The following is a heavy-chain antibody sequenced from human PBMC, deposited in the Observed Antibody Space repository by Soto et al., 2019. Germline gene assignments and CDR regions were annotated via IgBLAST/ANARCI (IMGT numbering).Heavy chain of an antibody. J-gene: IGHJ6*02. V-gene: IGHV5-10-1*01. CDR3: ASIQWELLRGYYYYGMDV. Sequence: PGESLKISCKGSGYSFTSYWISWVRQMPGKGLEWMGRIDPSDSYTNYSPSFQGHVTISADKSISTAYLQWSSLKASDTAMYYCASIQWELLRGYYYYGMDVWGQGTTVTVSS. CDR2: IDPSDSYT. D-gene: IGHD1-26*01. CDR1: GYSFTSYW.